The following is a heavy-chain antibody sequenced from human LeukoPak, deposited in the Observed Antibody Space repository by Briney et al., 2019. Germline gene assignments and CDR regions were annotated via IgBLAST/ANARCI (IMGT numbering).Heavy chain of an antibody. Sequence: ASVKVSCKASGYTFTSYDINWVRQATGQRLEWMGWMNPNSGNTGYAQKFQGRVTMTRNTSISTAYMDLSSLRYEDTAVYYCARGKKGVTRRGDYYYYMDVWGKGTTVTVSS. V-gene: IGHV1-8*01. J-gene: IGHJ6*03. CDR3: ARGKKGVTRRGDYYYYMDV. CDR1: GYTFTSYD. CDR2: MNPNSGNT. D-gene: IGHD2-21*02.